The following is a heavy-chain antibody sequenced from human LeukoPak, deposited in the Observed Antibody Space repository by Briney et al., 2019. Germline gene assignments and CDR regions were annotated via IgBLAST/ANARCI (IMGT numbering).Heavy chain of an antibody. CDR1: GFTFSSYG. Sequence: PGGSLRLSCAASGFTFSSYGMHWVRQAPGKGLEWVAVISYDGSNKYYADSVKGRFTISRDNSKNTLYLQMNRLRGEDTAVFYCAKEFHSVSRPQYCFDYWGQGTLVTVSS. J-gene: IGHJ4*02. D-gene: IGHD1-14*01. V-gene: IGHV3-30*18. CDR3: AKEFHSVSRPQYCFDY. CDR2: ISYDGSNK.